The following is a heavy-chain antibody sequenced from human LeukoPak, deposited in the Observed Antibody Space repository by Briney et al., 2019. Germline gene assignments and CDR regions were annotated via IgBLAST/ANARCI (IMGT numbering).Heavy chain of an antibody. V-gene: IGHV1-8*03. CDR3: ARGRYMDV. CDR2: MNPKSGDT. J-gene: IGHJ6*03. Sequence: ASVKVSCKASGYIFIDYEINWVRQATGQGLEWMGWMNPKSGDTGYEQKFKGRVTITRDSSIRTVYMELSSLRSEDTALYYCARGRYMDVWGKGTTATVSS. CDR1: GYIFIDYE.